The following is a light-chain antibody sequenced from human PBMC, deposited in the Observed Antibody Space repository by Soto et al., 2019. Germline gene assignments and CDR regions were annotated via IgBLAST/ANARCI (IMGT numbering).Light chain of an antibody. V-gene: IGKV1-5*03. Sequence: DIQMTQSPSTLSASVGDRVTITCRASQTINIWLAWYQQKPGKAPKLLIYKASNLESGVPSRFSGSGSGTEFTLTISSLQPDDFATYYCQQFNSYPWTFGQGTKVEIK. J-gene: IGKJ1*01. CDR1: QTINIW. CDR2: KAS. CDR3: QQFNSYPWT.